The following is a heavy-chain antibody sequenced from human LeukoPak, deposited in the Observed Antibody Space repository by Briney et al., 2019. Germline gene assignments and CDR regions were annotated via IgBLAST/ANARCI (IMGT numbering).Heavy chain of an antibody. D-gene: IGHD3-22*01. V-gene: IGHV1-2*02. Sequence: ASVKVSCKASGYTFTGYYMHWVRQAPGQGLEWMGWINPNSGGTNYAQKFQGRVTMTRDTSISTAYMELSRLRSDDTAVYYCAREGMEGSGYYFDYWGQGTLVTVSS. CDR3: AREGMEGSGYYFDY. J-gene: IGHJ4*02. CDR2: INPNSGGT. CDR1: GYTFTGYY.